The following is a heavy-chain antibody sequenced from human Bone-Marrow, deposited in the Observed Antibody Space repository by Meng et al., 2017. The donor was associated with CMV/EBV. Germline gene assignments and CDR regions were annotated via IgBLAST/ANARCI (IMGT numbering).Heavy chain of an antibody. J-gene: IGHJ6*02. D-gene: IGHD6-6*01. V-gene: IGHV3-30-3*01. CDR3: ARDQGAPRLKVRRDYYGMDV. CDR1: RFTFSSYA. Sequence: GGSLRLSCAASRFTFSSYAMHWVRQAPGKGLEWVAVISYDGSDKYYADSVKGRFTISRDNSKNTLYLQMNSLRAEDTAVYYCARDQGAPRLKVRRDYYGMDVWGQGTMVTVSS. CDR2: ISYDGSDK.